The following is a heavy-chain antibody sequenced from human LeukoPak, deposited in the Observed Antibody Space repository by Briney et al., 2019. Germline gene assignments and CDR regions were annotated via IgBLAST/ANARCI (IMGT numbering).Heavy chain of an antibody. J-gene: IGHJ4*02. CDR3: GRGKTTVTD. CDR2: MNPDGSST. CDR1: GSTFSIYW. D-gene: IGHD4-17*01. V-gene: IGHV3-74*01. Sequence: PGGSLRLSCAASGSTFSIYWMYWVRQAPGKGLVWVSRMNPDGSSTTYADSVQGRFTISRDNAKKMLYLQMNSLRVEDTAVYYCGRGKTTVTDWGQGTLVTVSS.